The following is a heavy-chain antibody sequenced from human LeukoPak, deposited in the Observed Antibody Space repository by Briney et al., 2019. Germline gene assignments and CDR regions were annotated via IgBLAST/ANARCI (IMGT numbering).Heavy chain of an antibody. CDR3: ARQYYDSGMVVY. Sequence: PSETLSLTCTVSGGSISSSSYYWGWIRQSPGKGLEWIGSIYYSGCTYYHPSLKSRVTISVDTSKNQFSLKLSSVTAADTAVYYCARQYYDSGMVVYWGQGTLVTVSS. CDR2: IYYSGCT. CDR1: GGSISSSSYY. D-gene: IGHD3-10*01. V-gene: IGHV4-39*01. J-gene: IGHJ4*02.